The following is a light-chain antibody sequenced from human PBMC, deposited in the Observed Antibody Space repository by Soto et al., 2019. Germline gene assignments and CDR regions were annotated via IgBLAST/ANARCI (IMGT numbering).Light chain of an antibody. CDR3: QQYNSLHT. J-gene: IGKJ2*01. Sequence: DIQMTQSPSTLSASVGDRVTITCRASQSISSWLAWYQQKPGKAPKLLIYDASSLESGVPSRFSGSGSGTEFTLTISSLQPDDFATYYCQQYNSLHTFGQGTKLEIK. CDR2: DAS. V-gene: IGKV1-5*01. CDR1: QSISSW.